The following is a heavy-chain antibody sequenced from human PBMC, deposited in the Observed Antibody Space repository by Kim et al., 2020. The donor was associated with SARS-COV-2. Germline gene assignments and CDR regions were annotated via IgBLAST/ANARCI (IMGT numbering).Heavy chain of an antibody. CDR1: GGSISSSSYY. CDR2: IYYSGST. V-gene: IGHV4-39*01. J-gene: IGHJ3*02. CDR3: ARTLEESPYYDILTGFPTPDAFDI. Sequence: SETLSLTCTVSGGSISSSSYYWGWIRQPPGKGLEWIGSIYYSGSTYYNPSLKSRVTISVDTSKNQFSLKLSSVTAADTAVYYCARTLEESPYYDILTGFPTPDAFDIWGQGTMVTVSS. D-gene: IGHD3-9*01.